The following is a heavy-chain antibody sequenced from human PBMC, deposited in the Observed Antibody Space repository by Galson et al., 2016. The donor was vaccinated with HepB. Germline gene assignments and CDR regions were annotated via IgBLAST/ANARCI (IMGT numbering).Heavy chain of an antibody. J-gene: IGHJ4*02. V-gene: IGHV3-7*01. CDR2: IRQDGSEK. CDR3: ARLRGPGYTSTWLFDS. Sequence: GSLRLSCAASGFTFDSYRMSWVRQTLGKGLEWVANIRQDGSEKTYADPLKGRFTVSRDNAKSSLFLQMNSLRVEDTAVYYCARLRGPGYTSTWLFDSWGQGTLVTVST. D-gene: IGHD6-13*01. CDR1: GFTFDSYR.